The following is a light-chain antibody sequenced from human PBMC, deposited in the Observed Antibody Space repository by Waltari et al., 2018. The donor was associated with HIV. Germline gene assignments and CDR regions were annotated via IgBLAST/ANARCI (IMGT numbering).Light chain of an antibody. CDR2: EVN. CDR1: SSEVGGYNY. CDR3: SSYAGSNNSV. J-gene: IGLJ1*01. V-gene: IGLV2-8*01. Sequence: QSALTQPPSASGSPGQSVTISCTGTSSEVGGYNYVYWYQHHPGNAPKLMIYEVNKRPSGVPDRFSGSKSGNTASLTVSGLQAEDEADYYCSSYAGSNNSVFGTGTKVTVL.